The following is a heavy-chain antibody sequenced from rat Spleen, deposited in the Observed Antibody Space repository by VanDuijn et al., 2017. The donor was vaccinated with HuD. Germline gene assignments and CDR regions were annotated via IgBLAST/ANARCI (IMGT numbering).Heavy chain of an antibody. CDR2: ISYSGSS. D-gene: IGHD1-2*01. V-gene: IGHV3-1*01. Sequence: EVQLQESGPGLVKPSQSLSLTCSVTGYSITSNYWVWIRKFPGNKMEWIGHISYSGSSSYHPSLKSRISITRDTSKNQFFLQLNSVTTDDTATYYCARYTAALSFDYWGQGVMVTVSS. J-gene: IGHJ2*01. CDR1: GYSITSNY. CDR3: ARYTAALSFDY.